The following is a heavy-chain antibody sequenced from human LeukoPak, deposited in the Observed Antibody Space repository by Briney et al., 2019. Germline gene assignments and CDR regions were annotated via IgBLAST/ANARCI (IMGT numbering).Heavy chain of an antibody. V-gene: IGHV3-23*01. CDR2: ISGSGGST. CDR1: GFTFSSYG. CDR3: ATYRQVLLPFES. Sequence: GGSLRLSCAASGFTFSSYGMSWVRQAPGKGLEWVSAISGSGGSTYYADSVKGRFTISRDNSKSTLSLQMNSLRVEDTAIYYCATYRQVLLPFESWGQGTLVTVSS. J-gene: IGHJ4*02. D-gene: IGHD2-8*02.